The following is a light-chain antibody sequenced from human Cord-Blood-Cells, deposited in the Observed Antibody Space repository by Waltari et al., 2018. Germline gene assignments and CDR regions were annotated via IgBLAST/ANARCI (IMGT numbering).Light chain of an antibody. J-gene: IGLJ1*01. CDR3: SSYTSSSTLV. V-gene: IGLV2-14*01. CDR1: SGAVGGYNY. CDR2: EVS. Sequence: QSPLTQHASVSGSPGQSIPIHCTGTSGAVGGYNYVSWYQQHPGKAPKLMIYEVSNRPSGVSNRCAGSKSGNTASLTISGLQAEDEADYYCSSYTSSSTLVFGTGTKVTVL.